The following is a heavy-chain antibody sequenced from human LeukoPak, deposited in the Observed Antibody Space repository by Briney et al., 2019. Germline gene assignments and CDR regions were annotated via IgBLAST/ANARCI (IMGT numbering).Heavy chain of an antibody. CDR2: ISDNGGGR. CDR1: GFIFRNYA. Sequence: GGSLRLSCGASGFIFRNYAMSWVRQAPGEGLEWVSGISDNGGGRYYADSVKGRFTISRDNSKNTLYLQMNSLRAEDTAVYYCAKVSGSGGTKYQPFDYWGQGTLVTVSS. J-gene: IGHJ4*02. D-gene: IGHD2-15*01. V-gene: IGHV3-23*01. CDR3: AKVSGSGGTKYQPFDY.